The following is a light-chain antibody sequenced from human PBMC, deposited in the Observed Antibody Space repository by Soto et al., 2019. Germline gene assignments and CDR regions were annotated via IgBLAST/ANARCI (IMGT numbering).Light chain of an antibody. CDR2: LNSDGSH. CDR1: SGHSSYA. Sequence: QSVLTQSPSASASLGASVKLTCTLSSGHSSYAIAWHQQQPEKGPRYLMKLNSDGSHSKGAGIPDRFSGSSSGAERYLTLSSLQSEDEADYYCQTWGTGIQVFGGGTKLTVL. J-gene: IGLJ3*02. CDR3: QTWGTGIQV. V-gene: IGLV4-69*01.